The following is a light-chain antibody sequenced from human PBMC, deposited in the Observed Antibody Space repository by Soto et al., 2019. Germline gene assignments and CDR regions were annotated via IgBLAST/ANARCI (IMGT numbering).Light chain of an antibody. CDR3: QQFKSYPLT. CDR1: QTISSA. Sequence: AIPVTQSPSSLSASVGDRVTITCRASQTISSALVWYQQKPGKAPQLLIYEASTLETGVPLRFSGSGYGTDFTLTISSLQPEDLATYYCQQFKSYPLTFGGGTKVEVK. V-gene: IGKV1-13*02. J-gene: IGKJ4*01. CDR2: EAS.